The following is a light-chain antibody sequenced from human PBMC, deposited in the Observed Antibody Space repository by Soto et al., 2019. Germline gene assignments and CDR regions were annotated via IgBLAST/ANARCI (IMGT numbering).Light chain of an antibody. J-gene: IGLJ1*01. V-gene: IGLV3-21*04. CDR2: YDS. CDR1: NIGSKS. Sequence: SYELTQPPSVSVAPGKTARITCGGNNIGSKSVHWNQQKPGQAPVLVIYYDSDRPSGIPERFSGSNSGNTATLTISRVEAGDEADYYCQVWDSSSDHYVFGTGTQLTVL. CDR3: QVWDSSSDHYV.